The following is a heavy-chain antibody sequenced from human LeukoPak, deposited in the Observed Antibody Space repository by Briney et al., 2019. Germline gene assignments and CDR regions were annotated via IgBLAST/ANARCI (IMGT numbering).Heavy chain of an antibody. CDR1: GGSISSYY. CDR2: IYYSGST. D-gene: IGHD6-13*01. Sequence: PSETLSLTCTVSGGSISSYYWSWIRQPPGKGLEWIGYIYYSGSTNYNPSLKSRVTISVDTSKSQFSLKLSSVTAADTAVYYCARISSSWYGLDYWGQGTLVTVSS. J-gene: IGHJ4*02. CDR3: ARISSSWYGLDY. V-gene: IGHV4-59*08.